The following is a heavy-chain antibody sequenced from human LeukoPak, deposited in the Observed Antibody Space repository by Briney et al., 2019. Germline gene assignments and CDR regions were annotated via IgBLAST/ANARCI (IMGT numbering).Heavy chain of an antibody. D-gene: IGHD6-13*01. CDR1: GFTFSSYS. J-gene: IGHJ4*02. CDR2: ISSSSSTI. CDR3: AREAAADIDY. Sequence: PGGSLRLSCAASGFTFSSYSMNWVRQAPGKGLEWVSYISSSSSTIYYADSVKGRFTISRDNAKNSLYLQMYSLRAEDTAVYYCAREAAADIDYWGQGTLVTVSS. V-gene: IGHV3-48*01.